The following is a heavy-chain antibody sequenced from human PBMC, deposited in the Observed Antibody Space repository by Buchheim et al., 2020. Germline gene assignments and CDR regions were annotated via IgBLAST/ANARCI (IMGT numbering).Heavy chain of an antibody. J-gene: IGHJ5*02. V-gene: IGHV4-34*01. D-gene: IGHD3-3*01. CDR1: GGSFSGYY. CDR2: INHSGST. Sequence: QVQLQQWGAGLLKPSETLSLTCAVYGGSFSGYYWSWIRQPPGKGLEWIGEINHSGSTNYNPSLKSRVNISVDTSKNQFSLKLSSVTAADTAVYYCARGGITIFGVVTNNWFDPWGQGTL. CDR3: ARGGITIFGVVTNNWFDP.